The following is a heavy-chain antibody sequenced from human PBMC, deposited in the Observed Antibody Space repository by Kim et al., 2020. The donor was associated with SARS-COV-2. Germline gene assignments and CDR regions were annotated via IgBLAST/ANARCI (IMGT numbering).Heavy chain of an antibody. V-gene: IGHV1-3*01. J-gene: IGHJ6*02. CDR1: GYTFTSYA. CDR2: INAGNGNT. D-gene: IGHD6-13*01. Sequence: ASVKVSCKASGYTFTSYAMHWVRQAPGQRLEWMGWINAGNGNTKYSQKFQGRVTITRDTSASTAYMELSSLRSEDTAVYYCAREGLAAADYYYYGMDVWGQGTTVTVSS. CDR3: AREGLAAADYYYYGMDV.